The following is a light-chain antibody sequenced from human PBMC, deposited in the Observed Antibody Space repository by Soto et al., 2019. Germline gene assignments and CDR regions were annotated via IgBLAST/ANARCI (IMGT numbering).Light chain of an antibody. Sequence: DIQMTQSPSTLSASVGDRVTITCRASQSISSWLAWYQQKPGEAPRLLIYKASSLESGVPSRFSGSGSGTEFTLTISSLQPDDFAAYYCQQHNSYPYTFGQGTKLEIK. CDR1: QSISSW. V-gene: IGKV1-5*03. CDR3: QQHNSYPYT. CDR2: KAS. J-gene: IGKJ2*01.